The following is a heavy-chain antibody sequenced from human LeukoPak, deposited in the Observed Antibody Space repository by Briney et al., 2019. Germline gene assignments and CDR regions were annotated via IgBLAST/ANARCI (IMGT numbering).Heavy chain of an antibody. J-gene: IGHJ4*02. CDR3: ARDPVSSVTTLVY. CDR1: GYTFTGYY. D-gene: IGHD4-4*01. V-gene: IGHV1-2*02. CDR2: INPNSGGT. Sequence: ASVKVSCKASGYTFTGYYMHWVRQAPGQGLEWMGWINPNSGGTNYAQKFQGRVTMTRDTSISTAYMELSRLRSDDTAVYYRARDPVSSVTTLVYWGQGTLVTVSS.